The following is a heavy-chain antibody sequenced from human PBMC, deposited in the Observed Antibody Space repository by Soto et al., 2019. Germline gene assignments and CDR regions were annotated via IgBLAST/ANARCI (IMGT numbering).Heavy chain of an antibody. J-gene: IGHJ6*02. CDR2: TYYLSKWYN. V-gene: IGHV6-1*01. D-gene: IGHD2-2*02. CDR1: GDRVSSNSAA. Sequence: SQILSLTCAISGDRVSSNSAAWNWIRQSGSRGIEWLGRTYYLSKWYNDYAVSVKSRITINPDTSKNQFSLQLNSVSPEDTALYYCARLEDIVVVSAAITYGMDVWGQGTTVTVSS. CDR3: ARLEDIVVVSAAITYGMDV.